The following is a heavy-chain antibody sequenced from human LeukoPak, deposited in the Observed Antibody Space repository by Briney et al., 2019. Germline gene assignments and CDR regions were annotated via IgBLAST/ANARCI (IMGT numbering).Heavy chain of an antibody. V-gene: IGHV6-1*01. CDR2: TCYKSKWYN. CDR3: ARGRSDWYAMDV. D-gene: IGHD3/OR15-3a*01. CDR1: GDSVSRNTAA. Sequence: SQTLSLTCVISGDSVSRNTAAWNWIRQSPSRGLEWLGRTCYKSKWYNDYAIYVESRITINPDTSKNQFTLQLHSVTPEDMALYYCARGRSDWYAMDVWGQGTMVTVSS. J-gene: IGHJ6*01.